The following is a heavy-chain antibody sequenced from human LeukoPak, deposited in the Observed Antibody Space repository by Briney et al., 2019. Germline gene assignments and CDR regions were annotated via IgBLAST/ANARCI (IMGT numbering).Heavy chain of an antibody. V-gene: IGHV1-46*01. D-gene: IGHD6-6*01. Sequence: ASVKVTCKASGYTFPSYFMHWVRQAPGHVLEWMGIINPTGGSTTYAQKFQGRVTMTRDTSTSTVYMELSSLRSDDTAVYYCARTAARRFDYCGQGTLVTVSS. CDR3: ARTAARRFDY. CDR2: INPTGGST. CDR1: GYTFPSYF. J-gene: IGHJ4*02.